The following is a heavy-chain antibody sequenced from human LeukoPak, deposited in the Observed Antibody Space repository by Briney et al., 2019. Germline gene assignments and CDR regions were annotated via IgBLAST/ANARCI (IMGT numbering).Heavy chain of an antibody. J-gene: IGHJ6*02. D-gene: IGHD5-18*01. V-gene: IGHV4-59*01. CDR1: GGSISSYY. Sequence: SETLSLTCTVSGGSISSYYWSWIRQPPGQGLEWIGYIYYSGSTNYNPSLTSRVTISVDTSKNQFSLKLSSVTAADTAVYYCARDRIQLWLRDYYYYGMDVWGQGSTVTVSS. CDR2: IYYSGST. CDR3: ARDRIQLWLRDYYYYGMDV.